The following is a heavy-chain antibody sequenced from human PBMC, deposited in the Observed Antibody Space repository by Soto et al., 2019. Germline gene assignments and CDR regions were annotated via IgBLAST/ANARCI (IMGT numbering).Heavy chain of an antibody. J-gene: IGHJ6*02. CDR2: INPSGGST. V-gene: IGHV1-46*01. CDR1: GYTFTSYY. Sequence: ASVEVSCKASGYTFTSYYMHWVRQAPGQGLEWMGIINPSGGSTSYAQKFQGRVTMTRDTSTSTVYMELSSLRSEDTAVYYCARQLGYCSGGSCYYGMDVWGRGSTGTVSS. CDR3: ARQLGYCSGGSCYYGMDV. D-gene: IGHD2-15*01.